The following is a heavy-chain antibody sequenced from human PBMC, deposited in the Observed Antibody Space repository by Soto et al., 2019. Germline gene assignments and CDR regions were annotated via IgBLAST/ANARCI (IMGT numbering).Heavy chain of an antibody. CDR2: ISSSSSYI. CDR3: AKESQQLVFQGFDY. V-gene: IGHV3-21*04. J-gene: IGHJ4*02. D-gene: IGHD6-13*01. CDR1: GFTFSSYS. Sequence: PGGSLRLSCAASGFTFSSYSMNWVRQAPGKGLEWVSSISSSSSYIYYADSVKGRFTISRDNAKNSLYLQMNSLRAEDTAVYYCAKESQQLVFQGFDYWGQGTLVTVSS.